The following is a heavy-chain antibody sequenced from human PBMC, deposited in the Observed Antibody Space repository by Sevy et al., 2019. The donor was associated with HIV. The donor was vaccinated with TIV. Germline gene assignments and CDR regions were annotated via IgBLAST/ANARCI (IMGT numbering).Heavy chain of an antibody. CDR2: ISPHNGDT. J-gene: IGHJ4*02. D-gene: IGHD2-15*01. V-gene: IGHV1-18*01. Sequence: ASVKVSCKVSGYTFSTYRITWVRQAPGQGLEWMGWISPHNGDTNYARKLQGKVSMTTDTSTTTAYMELRGLTSDDTALYYCARAFCSGGRCYSLAYWGQGTLDTVSS. CDR3: ARAFCSGGRCYSLAY. CDR1: GYTFSTYR.